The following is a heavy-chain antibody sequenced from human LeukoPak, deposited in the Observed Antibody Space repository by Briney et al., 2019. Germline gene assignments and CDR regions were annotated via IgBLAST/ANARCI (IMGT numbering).Heavy chain of an antibody. J-gene: IGHJ4*02. Sequence: PGGSLRLSCAGSGFTFDYYGMTWVRQAPGKGLEWVSGINWNGGSTDYADSVNGRFTISRDNAKNSLYLQMNSLRAEDTALYYCARDRYYDTSGFLDYWGQGTLVTVS. D-gene: IGHD3-22*01. CDR3: ARDRYYDTSGFLDY. CDR2: INWNGGST. CDR1: GFTFDYYG. V-gene: IGHV3-20*04.